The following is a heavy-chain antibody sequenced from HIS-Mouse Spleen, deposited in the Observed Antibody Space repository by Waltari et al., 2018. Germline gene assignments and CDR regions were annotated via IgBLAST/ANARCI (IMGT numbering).Heavy chain of an antibody. CDR2: IYYSGST. Sequence: QVQLQESGPGLVKPSETLSLTCTVSGGSISSYYWSWIRQPPGKGLEWIGYIYYSGSTNDNPSLKSRVTISVDTSKNQFSLKLSSVTAADTAVYYCARKRGGSWRFDYWGQGTLVTVSS. J-gene: IGHJ4*02. D-gene: IGHD2-15*01. CDR3: ARKRGGSWRFDY. CDR1: GGSISSYY. V-gene: IGHV4-59*01.